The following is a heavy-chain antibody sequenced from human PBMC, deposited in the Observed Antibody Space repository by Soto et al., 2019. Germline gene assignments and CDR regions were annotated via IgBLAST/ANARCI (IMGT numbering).Heavy chain of an antibody. CDR3: ATWRFDY. J-gene: IGHJ4*02. Sequence: WQTLSLTCAISGDSVSSNSAAWNWIRHSPSRGLEWLGRTYYRSKWYNDYAVSMRSRITINPDTTKNQFSLQLNSATPEDTAVYYCATWRFDYWGQGTLVTVSS. CDR1: GDSVSSNSAA. CDR2: TYYRSKWYN. V-gene: IGHV6-1*01.